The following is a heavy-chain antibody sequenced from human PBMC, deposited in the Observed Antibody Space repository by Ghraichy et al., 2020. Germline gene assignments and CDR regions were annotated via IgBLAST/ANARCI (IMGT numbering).Heavy chain of an antibody. CDR1: GFSFSSYN. Sequence: LSLTCAASGFSFSSYNINWVRQAPGKGLEWISYISSSSKFISYADSVKGRFTLSRDNSKNTVHIEMNGLRSDDTAVYYCVKGGYSTGWYAGFDPWGQGTLVTVSS. CDR3: VKGGYSTGWYAGFDP. V-gene: IGHV3-48*01. J-gene: IGHJ5*02. D-gene: IGHD6-19*01. CDR2: ISSSSKFI.